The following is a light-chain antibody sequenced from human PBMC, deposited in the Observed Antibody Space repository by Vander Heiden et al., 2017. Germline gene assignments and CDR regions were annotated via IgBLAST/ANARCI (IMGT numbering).Light chain of an antibody. V-gene: IGLV6-57*04. CDR1: SGNITTEF. CDR2: EDK. J-gene: IGLJ3*02. CDR3: QSYANTNMWV. Sequence: NFILTQPHSLSESPGKTVTIPCTRSSGNITTEFVQWNQQRPGSAQRVVIYEDKERPSGVPDRFIGSVDKSSNTASLPITGLKTEDEADYYCQSYANTNMWVFGGGTKLTVL.